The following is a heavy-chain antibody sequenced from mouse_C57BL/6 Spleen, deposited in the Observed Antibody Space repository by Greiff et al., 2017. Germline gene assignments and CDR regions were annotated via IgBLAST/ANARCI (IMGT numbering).Heavy chain of an antibody. CDR2: IDPSDSET. CDR1: GYTFTSYW. CDR3: ARREEGRGFAY. Sequence: QVQLQQPGAELVRPGSSVKLSCKASGYTFTSYWMHWVKQRPIQGLEWIGNIDPSDSETHYNQKFKDKATFTVDKSSSTAYMQLSSLTSEDSAVYYCARREEGRGFAYWGQGTLVTVSA. D-gene: IGHD3-3*01. J-gene: IGHJ3*01. V-gene: IGHV1-52*01.